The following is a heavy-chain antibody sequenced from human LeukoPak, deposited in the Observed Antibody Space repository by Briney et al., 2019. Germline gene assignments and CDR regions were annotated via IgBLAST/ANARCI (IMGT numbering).Heavy chain of an antibody. CDR3: ARDEPHYGSGSYRPFDY. CDR1: GGTFSSYA. V-gene: IGHV1-69*01. Sequence: SVKVSCKASGGTFSSYAISWVRQAPGQGLVWMGGIIPIFGTANYAQKFQGRVTITADESTSTAYMELSSLRSEDTAVYYCARDEPHYGSGSYRPFDYWGQGTLVTVSS. CDR2: IIPIFGTA. J-gene: IGHJ4*02. D-gene: IGHD3-10*01.